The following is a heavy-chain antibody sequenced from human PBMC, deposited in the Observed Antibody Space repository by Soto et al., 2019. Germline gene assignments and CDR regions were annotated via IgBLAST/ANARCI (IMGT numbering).Heavy chain of an antibody. Sequence: QVQLQESGPGLVKPSGTLSLSCAVSGFSDSNNNWWSWVRQSPGNGLEWIGEIHHRGGTSYNPSLESRATLSLDKSKNDLSLRLNYVTAADTAVYYCTKNSAFAREYWVLGILVTVSS. J-gene: IGHJ4*02. V-gene: IGHV4-4*02. CDR1: GFSDSNNNW. CDR2: IHHRGGT. D-gene: IGHD1-26*01. CDR3: TKNSAFAREY.